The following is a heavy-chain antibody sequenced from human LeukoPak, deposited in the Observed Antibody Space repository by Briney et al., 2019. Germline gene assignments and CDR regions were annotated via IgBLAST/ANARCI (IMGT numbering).Heavy chain of an antibody. Sequence: SETLSLTCTVSGGSISSYHWSWIRQPPGKGLEWIGYIYYSGSTNYNPSLKSRVTISVDTSKNQFSLKLSSVTAADTAVYYCASNGGRRIAARLGYFDYWGQGTLVTVSS. V-gene: IGHV4-59*01. J-gene: IGHJ4*02. CDR3: ASNGGRRIAARLGYFDY. CDR1: GGSISSYH. CDR2: IYYSGST. D-gene: IGHD6-6*01.